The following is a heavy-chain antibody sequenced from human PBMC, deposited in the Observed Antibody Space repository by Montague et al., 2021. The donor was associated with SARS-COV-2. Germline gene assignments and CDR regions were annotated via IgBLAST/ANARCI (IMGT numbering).Heavy chain of an antibody. CDR3: ARDRFIAGGRLPHGFDP. Sequence: SETLSPTCSVSGGPISCYYWSWIRQSPGKGLEWIGYIYYNGGTIXNPSLKSRVTISVDTSKSQFSLKLSSVTAADTAVHYCARDRFIAGGRLPHGFDPWGQGTLVTVSS. V-gene: IGHV4-59*01. CDR1: GGPISCYY. J-gene: IGHJ5*02. CDR2: IYYNGGT. D-gene: IGHD6-13*01.